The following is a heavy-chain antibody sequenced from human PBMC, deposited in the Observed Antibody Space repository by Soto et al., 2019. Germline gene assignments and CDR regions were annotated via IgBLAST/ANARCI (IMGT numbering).Heavy chain of an antibody. J-gene: IGHJ6*02. Sequence: QVQLVKSGAEVKKPGSSVKVSCKASGGTFSSYAISWVRQAPGQGLEWMGGIIPIFGTANYAQKFQGRVTITADESTSTAYMELSSLRSEDTAVYYCARESGYSYGTRRYGMDVWGQGTTVTVSS. D-gene: IGHD5-18*01. CDR1: GGTFSSYA. V-gene: IGHV1-69*12. CDR2: IIPIFGTA. CDR3: ARESGYSYGTRRYGMDV.